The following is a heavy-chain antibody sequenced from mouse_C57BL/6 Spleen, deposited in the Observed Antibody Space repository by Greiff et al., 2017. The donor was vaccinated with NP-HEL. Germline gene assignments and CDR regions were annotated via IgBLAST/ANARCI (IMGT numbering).Heavy chain of an antibody. V-gene: IGHV1-69*01. CDR2: IDPSDSYT. CDR1: GYTFTSYW. CDR3: ARSLPAMDY. Sequence: VQLQQPGAELVMPGASVKLSCKASGYTFTSYWMHWVKQRPGQGLEWIGEIDPSDSYTNYNQKFKGKSTLTVDKSSSTAYMQLSSLTSEDSAVYYCARSLPAMDYWGQGTSVTVSS. J-gene: IGHJ4*01.